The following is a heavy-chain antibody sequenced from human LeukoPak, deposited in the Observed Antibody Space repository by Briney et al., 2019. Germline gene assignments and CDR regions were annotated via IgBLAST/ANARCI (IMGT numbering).Heavy chain of an antibody. D-gene: IGHD2-2*01. V-gene: IGHV3-23*01. CDR2: ISGSGGST. Sequence: GGSLRLSCVASGFTFSSYAMSWVRQAPGKGLEWVSAISGSGGSTYYADSVKGRFTISRDNSKNTLYLQMNSLRAEDTAVYYCAEDLYQLLCGFDYWGQGTLVTVSS. CDR3: AEDLYQLLCGFDY. J-gene: IGHJ4*02. CDR1: GFTFSSYA.